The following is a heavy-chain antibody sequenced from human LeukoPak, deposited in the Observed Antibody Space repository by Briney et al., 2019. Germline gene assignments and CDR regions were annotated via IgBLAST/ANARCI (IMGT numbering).Heavy chain of an antibody. V-gene: IGHV5-51*01. D-gene: IGHD3-10*01. J-gene: IGHJ3*02. CDR1: GYSFTSYW. CDR2: IYPGDSDT. Sequence: GESLKISCKGSGYSFTSYWIGWVRQMPGKGLEWMGIIYPGDSDTRYSPSFQGQVTISADKSISTAYLQWSSLKASDTAMYYCARGPGYYGSGSYFNAFDIWGQGTMVTVSS. CDR3: ARGPGYYGSGSYFNAFDI.